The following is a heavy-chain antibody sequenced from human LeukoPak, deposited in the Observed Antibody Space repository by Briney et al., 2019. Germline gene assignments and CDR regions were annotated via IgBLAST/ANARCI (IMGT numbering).Heavy chain of an antibody. J-gene: IGHJ3*02. CDR1: GFTFDDYA. CDR2: ISWNSGSI. D-gene: IGHD6-19*01. V-gene: IGHV3-9*01. Sequence: PGRSLRLSCAASGFTFDDYAMHWVRQAPGKGLEWVSGISWNSGSIGYADPVKGRFTISRDNAKNSLYLQMNSLRAEDTALYYCAKSRMAVAATAAFDIWGQGTMVTVSS. CDR3: AKSRMAVAATAAFDI.